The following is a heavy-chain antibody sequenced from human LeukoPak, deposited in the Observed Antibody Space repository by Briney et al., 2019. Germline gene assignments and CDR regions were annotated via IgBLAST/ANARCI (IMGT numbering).Heavy chain of an antibody. D-gene: IGHD3-16*01. CDR3: ARLGALHDAFDV. Sequence: SETLSLTCTVSGGSISSYYWSWIRQPPGEGLEWIGYIYYIGITKYNPSLKSRVTISVDTSKNQFSLRVTSLTAADTAVYYCARLGALHDAFDVWGQGTLVTVSS. J-gene: IGHJ3*01. V-gene: IGHV4-59*12. CDR2: IYYIGIT. CDR1: GGSISSYY.